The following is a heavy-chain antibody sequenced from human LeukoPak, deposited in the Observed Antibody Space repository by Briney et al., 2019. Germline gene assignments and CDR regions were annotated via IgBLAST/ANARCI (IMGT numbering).Heavy chain of an antibody. D-gene: IGHD3-16*02. CDR1: GLTVSSNS. J-gene: IGHJ4*02. CDR2: IYSGGST. CDR3: AKDSYYDYVWGSYRYTNQFDY. V-gene: IGHV3-53*01. Sequence: GSLRLSCAASGLTVSSNSMSWVRQAPGKGLEWVSFIYSGGSTYYADSVKGRFTISRDNSKDTLYLQMNSLRAEDTAVYYCAKDSYYDYVWGSYRYTNQFDYWGQGTLVTVSS.